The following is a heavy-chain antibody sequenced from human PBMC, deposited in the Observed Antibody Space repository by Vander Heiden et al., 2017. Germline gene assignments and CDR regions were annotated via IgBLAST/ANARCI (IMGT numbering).Heavy chain of an antibody. J-gene: IGHJ4*02. V-gene: IGHV3-20*04. CDR3: ARDPTPFTVTPYYFDY. CDR2: LDWNGGAI. D-gene: IGHD4-4*01. Sequence: EVQLVQSGGRVVRPGGSLRFSCLASGFSFCDYGMLWVRQGPGKGPEWVSGLDWNGGAINYADSVRGRFTISRDNAKKSLYLQMNNVRAEDTAVYYCARDPTPFTVTPYYFDYWGQGALDTVSS. CDR1: GFSFCDYG.